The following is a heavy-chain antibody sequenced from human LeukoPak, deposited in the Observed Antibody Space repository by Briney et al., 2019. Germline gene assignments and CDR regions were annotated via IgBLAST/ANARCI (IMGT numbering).Heavy chain of an antibody. D-gene: IGHD6-13*01. V-gene: IGHV3-7*03. CDR2: IKQDGSES. J-gene: IGHJ3*02. CDR1: GFTFSSHW. Sequence: PGGSLRLSCAASGFTFSSHWMDWVRQAPGKGLEWVANIKQDGSESYYLDSVKGRFTISRDNSKNTLYLQMKSLRAEDTAIYYCAKGAGSSAFDIWGQGTMVTVSS. CDR3: AKGAGSSAFDI.